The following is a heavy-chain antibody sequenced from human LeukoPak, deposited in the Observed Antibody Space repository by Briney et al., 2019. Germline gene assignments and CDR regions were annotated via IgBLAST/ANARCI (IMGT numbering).Heavy chain of an antibody. CDR1: VGSIKTTNW. D-gene: IGHD2-8*01. J-gene: IGHJ4*02. CDR3: SGENGACAPFGY. V-gene: IGHV4-4*02. CDR2: VSLEGVR. Sequence: SRTLSLICGVSVGSIKTTNWWSWVRQFPGQGLQWIGEVSLEGVRNYNPSLTSRVPMSLDRAKNLLPLNLNSGTAADTPFYYCSGENGACAPFGYWGKGILVTV.